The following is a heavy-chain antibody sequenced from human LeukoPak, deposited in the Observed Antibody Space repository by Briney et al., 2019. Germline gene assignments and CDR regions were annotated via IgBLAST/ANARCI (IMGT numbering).Heavy chain of an antibody. CDR2: ISSSGITL. CDR3: ARDDNADYLADY. J-gene: IGHJ4*02. Sequence: GGSLRLSCAGSGFTPSDYYMTWIRQSPGKGLECVAYISSSGITLYYADSVKGRFTVSRDNAQKLVYLEMNDLTAEDTAIYYCARDDNADYLADYWGQGTLVTVSS. CDR1: GFTPSDYY. V-gene: IGHV3-11*01. D-gene: IGHD4-17*01.